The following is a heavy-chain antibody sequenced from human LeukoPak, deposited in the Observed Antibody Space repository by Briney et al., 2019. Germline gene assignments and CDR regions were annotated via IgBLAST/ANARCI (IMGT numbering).Heavy chain of an antibody. Sequence: SETLSLTCAVYGGSFSGYYWSWIRQPPGKGLEWIGEINHSGSTNYNPSLKSRVTISVDTSKNQFSLKLSSVAAADTAVYYCARRCSGGSCYLRDWYFDLWGRGTLVTVSS. V-gene: IGHV4-34*01. CDR3: ARRCSGGSCYLRDWYFDL. CDR1: GGSFSGYY. D-gene: IGHD2-15*01. J-gene: IGHJ2*01. CDR2: INHSGST.